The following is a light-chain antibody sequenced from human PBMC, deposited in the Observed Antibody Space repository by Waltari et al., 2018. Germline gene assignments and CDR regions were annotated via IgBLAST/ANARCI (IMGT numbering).Light chain of an antibody. Sequence: EIVLTQSPGTLSLSPGERATLSCRASRSVSSSHLAWYQQKPGQAPRLLIYGASGRATGIPDRFSGSGSGTDFTLTISRLEPEDFAVYYCQQYGSSPPNTFGQGTKLEIK. CDR3: QQYGSSPPNT. CDR1: RSVSSSH. J-gene: IGKJ2*01. V-gene: IGKV3-20*01. CDR2: GAS.